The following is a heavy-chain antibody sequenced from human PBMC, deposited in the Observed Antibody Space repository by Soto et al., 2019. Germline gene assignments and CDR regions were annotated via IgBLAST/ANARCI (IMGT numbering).Heavy chain of an antibody. Sequence: ASVKVSCKVSGYTLTELPMHWVRPAPGKGLEWMGGFDPEDGETIYAQKFQGRVTMTEDTSTDTAYMELSSLRSEDTAVYYCATIVDFWSGNREFDPWGQGTLVTVPQ. J-gene: IGHJ5*02. D-gene: IGHD3-3*01. CDR2: FDPEDGET. CDR3: ATIVDFWSGNREFDP. V-gene: IGHV1-24*01. CDR1: GYTLTELP.